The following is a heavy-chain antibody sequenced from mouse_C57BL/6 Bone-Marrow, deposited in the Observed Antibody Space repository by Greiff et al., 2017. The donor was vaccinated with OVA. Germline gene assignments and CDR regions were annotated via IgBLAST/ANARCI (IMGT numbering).Heavy chain of an antibody. D-gene: IGHD3-3*01. CDR2: INPSNGGT. Sequence: VQLQQPGPELVKPGASVKLSCKASGYTFTSYWMHWVKQRPGQGLEWIGNINPSNGGTNYNEKFKSKATMTVDKSSSTAYMQLSSLTSEDSAVYYCARGGRSPERGRFDDWGQGTMVTVSA. CDR1: GYTFTSYW. CDR3: ARGGRSPERGRFDD. J-gene: IGHJ3*01. V-gene: IGHV1-53*01.